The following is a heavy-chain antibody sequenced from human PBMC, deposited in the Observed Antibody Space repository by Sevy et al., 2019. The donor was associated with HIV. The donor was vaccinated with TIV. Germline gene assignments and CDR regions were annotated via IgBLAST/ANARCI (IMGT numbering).Heavy chain of an antibody. CDR2: ISYDGSNK. CDR3: ARDGQGFEYYYDSSGYSGTFDI. J-gene: IGHJ3*02. Sequence: GGSLRLSCAASGFTFSSYAMHWVRQAPGKGLEWVAVISYDGSNKYYADSVKGRFTISRDNSKNTLYLQMNRLRAEDTAVYYCARDGQGFEYYYDSSGYSGTFDIWGQGTMVTVSS. V-gene: IGHV3-30-3*01. D-gene: IGHD3-22*01. CDR1: GFTFSSYA.